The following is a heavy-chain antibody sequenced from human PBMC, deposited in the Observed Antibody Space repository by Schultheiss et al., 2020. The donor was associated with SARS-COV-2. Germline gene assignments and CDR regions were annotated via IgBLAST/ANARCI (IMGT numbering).Heavy chain of an antibody. D-gene: IGHD2-21*02. Sequence: GGSLRLSCAASGFTFSSYSMNWVRQAPGKGLEWVSAISGSGGSTYYADSVKGRFTISRDNAKNSLYLQMNSLRAEDTAVYYCAKDFSRGGDSRAWGQGTLVTVSS. CDR1: GFTFSSYS. V-gene: IGHV3-23*01. J-gene: IGHJ5*02. CDR3: AKDFSRGGDSRA. CDR2: ISGSGGST.